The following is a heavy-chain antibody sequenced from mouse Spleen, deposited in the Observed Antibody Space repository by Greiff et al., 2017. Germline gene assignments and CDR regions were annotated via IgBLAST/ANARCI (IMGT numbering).Heavy chain of an antibody. CDR3: ARSSSPYYYAMDY. CDR1: GYTFTSYW. D-gene: IGHD1-1*01. V-gene: IGHV1-50*01. Sequence: QVQLQQPGAELVKPGASVKLSCKASGYTFTSYWMQWVKQRPGQGLEWIGEIDPSDSYTNYNQKFKGKATLTVDTSSSTAYMQLSSLTSEDSAVYYCARSSSPYYYAMDYWGQGTSVTVSS. J-gene: IGHJ4*01. CDR2: IDPSDSYT.